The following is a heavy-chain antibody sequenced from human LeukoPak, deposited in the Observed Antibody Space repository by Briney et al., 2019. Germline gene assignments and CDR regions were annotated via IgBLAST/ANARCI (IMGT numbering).Heavy chain of an antibody. D-gene: IGHD1-26*01. J-gene: IGHJ4*02. CDR3: AREPSIVGATDY. CDR1: GFSFNTYA. Sequence: GGSLRLSCAASGFSFNTYAMSWVRQAPGKGLEWVSSISSSSSYIYYADSVKGRFTISRDNAKNSLYLQMNSLRAEDTAVYYCAREPSIVGATDYWGQGTLVTVSS. CDR2: ISSSSSYI. V-gene: IGHV3-21*01.